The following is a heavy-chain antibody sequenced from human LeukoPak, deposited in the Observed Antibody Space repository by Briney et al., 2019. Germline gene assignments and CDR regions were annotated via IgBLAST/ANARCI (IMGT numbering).Heavy chain of an antibody. V-gene: IGHV3-21*01. CDR1: GFTVSSYS. CDR3: ARDWTTVTNDAFDI. CDR2: ISSSSSYI. J-gene: IGHJ3*02. Sequence: GGSLRLSCAASGFTVSSYSMNWVRQAPGKGLEWVSSISSSSSYIYYADSVKGRFTISRDNAKNSLYLQMNSLRAEDTAVYYCARDWTTVTNDAFDIWGQGTMVTVSS. D-gene: IGHD4-17*01.